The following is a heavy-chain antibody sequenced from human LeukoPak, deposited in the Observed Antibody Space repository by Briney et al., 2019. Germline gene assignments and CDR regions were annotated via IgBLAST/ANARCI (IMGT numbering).Heavy chain of an antibody. CDR1: GYTFTSYG. D-gene: IGHD4-23*01. V-gene: IGHV1-2*02. CDR3: ARPFIETPSLGALDY. J-gene: IGHJ4*02. Sequence: GASVKVSCKASGYTFTSYGIGWVRQAPGQGLEWMGWINPDSGGTNYAQNFQGRVTMTRDTSISTAYMELSRLRSDDTAVYYCARPFIETPSLGALDYWGQGTLVTVSS. CDR2: INPDSGGT.